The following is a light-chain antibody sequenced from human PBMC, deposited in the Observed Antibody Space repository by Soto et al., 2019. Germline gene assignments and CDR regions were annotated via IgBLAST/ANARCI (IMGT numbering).Light chain of an antibody. Sequence: EIVMTQSPATLSVSPGESATLSCRASQSVSSSLAWYQQKPGQAPRLLIYGASTRATGIPARFSGSGSGTEFTLTISSLQSEDFAVYYCQQYNNWWTFGLGTKVEVK. CDR1: QSVSSS. CDR3: QQYNNWWT. V-gene: IGKV3-15*01. J-gene: IGKJ1*01. CDR2: GAS.